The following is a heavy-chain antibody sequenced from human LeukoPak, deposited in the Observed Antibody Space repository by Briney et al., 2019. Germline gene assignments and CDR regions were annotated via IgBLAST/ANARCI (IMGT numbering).Heavy chain of an antibody. CDR1: GFTFSSYS. D-gene: IGHD3-10*01. J-gene: IGHJ4*02. CDR3: ARAAHRGFSFDY. CDR2: ISSSSGYI. Sequence: GGSLRLSCAASGFTFSSYSMNWVRQAPGKGLEWVSSISSSSGYIYYADSVKGRFTVSRDNTKSSLYLQMNSLRAEDTAVYYCARAAHRGFSFDYWGQGTLVTVSS. V-gene: IGHV3-21*01.